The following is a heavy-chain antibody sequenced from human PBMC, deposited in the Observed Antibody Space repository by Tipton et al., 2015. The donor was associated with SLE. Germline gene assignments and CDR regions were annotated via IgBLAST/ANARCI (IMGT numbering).Heavy chain of an antibody. Sequence: TLSLTCTVSGGSISSHYWSWIRQPPGKGLEWIGYIYYSGSTNYNPSLKSRVTISVDTSKNQFSLKLSSVTAADTAVYYCASYSNYRWFDPWGQGTLVTVSS. D-gene: IGHD4-11*01. CDR1: GGSISSHY. CDR3: ASYSNYRWFDP. J-gene: IGHJ5*02. V-gene: IGHV4-59*11. CDR2: IYYSGST.